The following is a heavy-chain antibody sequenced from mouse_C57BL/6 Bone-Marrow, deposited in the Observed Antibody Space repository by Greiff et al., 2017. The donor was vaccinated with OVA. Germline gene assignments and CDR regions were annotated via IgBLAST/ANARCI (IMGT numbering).Heavy chain of an antibody. Sequence: VQRVESGAELARPGASVKMSCKASGYTFTSYAMHWVKQRPGQGLEWIGYINPSSGYTKYNQKFKDKATLTADKSSSTAYMQLSSLTSEDSAVYYCARRGLRLGAMDYWGQGTSVTVSS. J-gene: IGHJ4*01. D-gene: IGHD2-4*01. V-gene: IGHV1-4*01. CDR2: INPSSGYT. CDR1: GYTFTSYA. CDR3: ARRGLRLGAMDY.